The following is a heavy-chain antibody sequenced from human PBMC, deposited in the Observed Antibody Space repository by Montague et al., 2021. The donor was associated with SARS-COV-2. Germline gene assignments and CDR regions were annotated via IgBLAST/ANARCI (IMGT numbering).Heavy chain of an antibody. CDR1: GGSISSYY. Sequence: SETLSLTCTVSGGSISSYYWSWIRQPPGKGQEWIGYIYYSGSTYYNPSLKSRVTISVDTSKNQFSLKLSSVTAADTAVYYCARLTAGYCSGGSCYWGTGFDYWGQGTLVTVSS. CDR3: ARLTAGYCSGGSCYWGTGFDY. D-gene: IGHD2-15*01. J-gene: IGHJ4*02. V-gene: IGHV4-59*06. CDR2: IYYSGST.